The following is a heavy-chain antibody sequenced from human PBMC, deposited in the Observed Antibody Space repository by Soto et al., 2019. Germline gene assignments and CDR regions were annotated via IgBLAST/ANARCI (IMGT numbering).Heavy chain of an antibody. CDR3: ANRMGKHSFWNGGYFDY. D-gene: IGHD3-3*01. CDR1: GFSLNTGGVG. CDR2: IFWDDDK. J-gene: IGHJ4*02. V-gene: IGHV2-5*02. Sequence: GPPLVNPTQTLTLTCPFSGFSLNTGGVGVGWIRQPPGKALEWLAVIFWDDDKRYSPSLKSRLTIIKDTSKNQVVLTMTNMDPVHTATYYCANRMGKHSFWNGGYFDYWGQRALFTVSS.